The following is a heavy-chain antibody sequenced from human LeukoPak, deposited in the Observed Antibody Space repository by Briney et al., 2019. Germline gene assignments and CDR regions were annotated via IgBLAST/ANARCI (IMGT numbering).Heavy chain of an antibody. CDR2: IYTTGST. D-gene: IGHD5/OR15-5a*01. CDR3: ARGSLGREVSAFFKN. Sequence: SETLSLTCSVSGDSISSGSYYWSWIRQPAGKGLEWIGRIYTTGSTNYNPSLKSRVTISVDTSENQLSLRLSSVTAADTAVYYCARGSLGREVSAFFKNWGQGILVTVSS. J-gene: IGHJ4*02. V-gene: IGHV4-61*02. CDR1: GDSISSGSYY.